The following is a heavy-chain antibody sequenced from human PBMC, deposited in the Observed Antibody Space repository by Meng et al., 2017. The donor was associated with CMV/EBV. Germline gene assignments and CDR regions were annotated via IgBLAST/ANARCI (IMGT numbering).Heavy chain of an antibody. CDR1: GFTFSSYG. Sequence: GESLKISCAASGFTFSSYGMHWVRQAPGKGLEWVAFIRYDGSNKYYADSAKGRFTISRDNSKNTLYLQMNSLRAEDTAVYYCAKDRGYYDSSGYNPMGDYHGMDVWGQGTTVTVSS. V-gene: IGHV3-30*02. CDR3: AKDRGYYDSSGYNPMGDYHGMDV. CDR2: IRYDGSNK. D-gene: IGHD3-22*01. J-gene: IGHJ6*02.